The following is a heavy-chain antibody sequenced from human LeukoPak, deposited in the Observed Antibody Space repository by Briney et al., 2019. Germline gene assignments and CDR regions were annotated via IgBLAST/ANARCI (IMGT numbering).Heavy chain of an antibody. J-gene: IGHJ4*02. V-gene: IGHV2-70*04. CDR1: GFSLSTSGMR. CDR2: IDWDDAK. D-gene: IGHD2-15*01. Sequence: SGPTLVNPTQTLTLTCTFSGFSLSTSGMRVSWIRQPPGKALEWLARIDWDDAKFYSTSLKTRLTISKDTSKNQVVLTMTNMDLVDTATYYCARIYSRGPLFDYWGQGTLVTVSS. CDR3: ARIYSRGPLFDY.